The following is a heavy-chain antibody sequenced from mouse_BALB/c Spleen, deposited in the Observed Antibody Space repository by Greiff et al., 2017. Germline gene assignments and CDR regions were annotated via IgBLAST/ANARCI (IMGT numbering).Heavy chain of an antibody. Sequence: QVQLQQSGAELVRPGTSVKVSCKASGYAFTNYLIEWVKQTPGQGLEWIGVINPGSGGTNYNEKFKGKATLTADKSSSTASMQLSSLTSDDYADYFCARLGLLPSLDYWGQGTSVTVSS. V-gene: IGHV1-54*01. CDR3: ARLGLLPSLDY. D-gene: IGHD2-3*01. CDR2: INPGSGGT. CDR1: GYAFTNYL. J-gene: IGHJ4*01.